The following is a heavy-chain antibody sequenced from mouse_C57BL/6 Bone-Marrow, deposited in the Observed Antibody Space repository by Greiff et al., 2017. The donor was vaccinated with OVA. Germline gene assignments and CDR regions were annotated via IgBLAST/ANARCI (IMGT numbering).Heavy chain of an antibody. Sequence: QVQLQQSGAELARPGASVKLSCKASGYTFTSYGISWVKQRTGQGLEWIGEIYPRSGNTYSNEKFKGKATLTADKSSSTAYMELRSLTSEDSAVYFCARPNVDVGYFDVWGTGTTVTVSS. CDR1: GYTFTSYG. CDR2: IYPRSGNT. V-gene: IGHV1-81*01. CDR3: ARPNVDVGYFDV. J-gene: IGHJ1*03.